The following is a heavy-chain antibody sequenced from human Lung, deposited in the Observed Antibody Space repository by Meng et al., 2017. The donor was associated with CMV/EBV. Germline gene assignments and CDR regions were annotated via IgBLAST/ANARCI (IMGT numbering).Heavy chain of an antibody. Sequence: LXCHVSGHSISSDYFWCWVRQSPGTGLEWVGICDSGDTFYNPSLKSRVAISVDTSANQFSLTLRSVTAADTAVYYCVRHIIVVPARGYGVDVWGQGTTVTVSS. V-gene: IGHV4-38-2*01. CDR3: VRHIIVVPARGYGVDV. CDR1: GHSISSDYF. D-gene: IGHD2-2*01. J-gene: IGHJ6*02. CDR2: CDSGDT.